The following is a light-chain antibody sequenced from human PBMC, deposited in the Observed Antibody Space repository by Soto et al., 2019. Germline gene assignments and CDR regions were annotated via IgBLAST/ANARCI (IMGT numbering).Light chain of an antibody. CDR3: QQAHFYWT. Sequence: DIQMTQSPSTLPASVGDRVTITCRASQTIGDWLAWYQQKPGQVPKLLIYKPSTLEGGVPSMFSGSGSGTEVYLTISSVQPDDFATYYCQQAHFYWTFGQGTKVEIK. CDR2: KPS. CDR1: QTIGDW. V-gene: IGKV1-5*03. J-gene: IGKJ1*01.